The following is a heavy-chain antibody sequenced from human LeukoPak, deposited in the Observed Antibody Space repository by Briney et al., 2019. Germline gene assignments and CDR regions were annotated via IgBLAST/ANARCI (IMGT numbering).Heavy chain of an antibody. V-gene: IGHV4-34*01. Sequence: PSETLSLTCAVYGGSFSGYYWSWIRQPPGKGLEWIGEINHSGSTNYSPSLKSRVSISADTSKNQVFLKLSSVTAADTAVYYCAHSTGSGAPTDGPADFWGQGTLVIVSS. CDR2: INHSGST. CDR3: AHSTGSGAPTDGPADF. CDR1: GGSFSGYY. D-gene: IGHD3-10*01. J-gene: IGHJ4*02.